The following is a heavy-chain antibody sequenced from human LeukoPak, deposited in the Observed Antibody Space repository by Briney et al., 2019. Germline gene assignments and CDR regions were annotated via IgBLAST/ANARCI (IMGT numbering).Heavy chain of an antibody. Sequence: GGSLRLSCAASGFTFSSYWMSWVRQAPGKGLEWVANIKEDGSEKYYVDSVKGRFTISRDNAKNSLDLQMNSLRVEDTGIYYCVKVAKYYYGSETYYFFEHWGQGTPVTASS. V-gene: IGHV3-7*01. CDR2: IKEDGSEK. CDR1: GFTFSSYW. D-gene: IGHD3-10*01. J-gene: IGHJ4*02. CDR3: VKVAKYYYGSETYYFFEH.